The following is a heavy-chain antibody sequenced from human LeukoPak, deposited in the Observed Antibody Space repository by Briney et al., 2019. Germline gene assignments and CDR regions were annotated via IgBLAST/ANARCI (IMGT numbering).Heavy chain of an antibody. CDR3: ARDHCSGGSCSSNY. V-gene: IGHV1-2*02. J-gene: IGHJ4*02. CDR1: GYTFTGYY. D-gene: IGHD2-15*01. CDR2: INPNRGGT. Sequence: ASVKVSCKASGYTFTGYYMHGVRQAPGQGLEGMGWINPNRGGTNYAQKFQGRGTMTRDTSISTAYMELTRLRSDDPAVYYCARDHCSGGSCSSNYWGQGTMVSVSS.